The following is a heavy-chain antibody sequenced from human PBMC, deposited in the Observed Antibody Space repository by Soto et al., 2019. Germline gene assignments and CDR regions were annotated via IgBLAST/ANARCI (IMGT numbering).Heavy chain of an antibody. CDR1: KFTFSTYS. CDR2: ISSGSTYM. V-gene: IGHV3-21*01. J-gene: IGHJ4*02. D-gene: IGHD5-18*01. CDR3: ARGDTAMEYYFDY. Sequence: PGGSLRLSCAASKFTFSTYSIHWVRQAPGKGLEWVSSISSGSTYMFYADSVKGRFTISRDNAKNLLYLQMNSLRVEDTAVYYCARGDTAMEYYFDYWGQGTLVTVSS.